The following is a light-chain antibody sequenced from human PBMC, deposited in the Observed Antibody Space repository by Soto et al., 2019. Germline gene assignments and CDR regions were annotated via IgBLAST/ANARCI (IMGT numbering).Light chain of an antibody. V-gene: IGLV2-14*01. CDR2: EVS. CDR3: RSSTSGRFVV. CDR1: SSDVGGNKY. Sequence: QSALSQPASVSGSPGQSITISCTGTSSDVGGNKYVSWYQQYPGKVPKLMIYEVSNRPSGVSNRFAGSNSGYTASLTISGHQAEDEADYYCRSSTSGRFVVFGGGTKLTVL. J-gene: IGLJ2*01.